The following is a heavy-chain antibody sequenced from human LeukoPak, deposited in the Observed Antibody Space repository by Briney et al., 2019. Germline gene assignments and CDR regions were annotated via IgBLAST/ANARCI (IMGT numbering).Heavy chain of an antibody. Sequence: GRSLRLSCAPSGFTFSRYSTNWVRPAPRKGLEWVSSISSRSSYIYYADSVKGRFTISRDNAKNLLYLQMSSLRAEDTAVYYCALQGAATVTQSYYYYYGMDVWGQGTTVTVFS. CDR3: ALQGAATVTQSYYYYYGMDV. D-gene: IGHD4-17*01. V-gene: IGHV3-21*06. CDR2: ISSRSSYI. J-gene: IGHJ6*02. CDR1: GFTFSRYS.